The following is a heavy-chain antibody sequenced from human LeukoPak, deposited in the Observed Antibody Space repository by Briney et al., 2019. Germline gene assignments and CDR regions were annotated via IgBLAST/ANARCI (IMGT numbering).Heavy chain of an antibody. D-gene: IGHD3-3*01. CDR3: ARGNYDSDAFDI. V-gene: IGHV4-34*01. CDR2: INHSGSA. CDR1: GGSFSGYY. J-gene: IGHJ3*02. Sequence: SETLSLTCAVYGGSFSGYYWSWIRQPPGKGLEWIGEINHSGSANYNPSLKSRVTISVDTSKNQFSLKLSSVTAADTAMYYCARGNYDSDAFDIWGQGTMVTVSS.